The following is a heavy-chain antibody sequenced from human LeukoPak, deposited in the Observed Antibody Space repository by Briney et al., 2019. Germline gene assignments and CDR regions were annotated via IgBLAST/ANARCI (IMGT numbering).Heavy chain of an antibody. CDR2: INQGGSDK. J-gene: IGHJ4*02. D-gene: IGHD4-17*01. V-gene: IGHV3-7*03. CDR3: AKGNYGEKIDY. Sequence: GGSLRLSCTVSGFTFSSYWMSWVRQAPGKGLEWVANINQGGSDKSYVDSVKGRFTVSRDNSKNTLYLQMNSLKAEDAALYYCAKGNYGEKIDYWGPGTLVTVSS. CDR1: GFTFSSYW.